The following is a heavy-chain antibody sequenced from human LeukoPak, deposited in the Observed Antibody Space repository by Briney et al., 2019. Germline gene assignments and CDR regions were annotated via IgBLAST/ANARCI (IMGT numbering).Heavy chain of an antibody. D-gene: IGHD5-18*01. V-gene: IGHV3-74*01. J-gene: IGHJ4*02. CDR1: GFTFSSYW. CDR3: ARDGPTAMVYFDY. CDR2: INSDGSST. Sequence: GGSLRLSCAASGFTFSSYWMHWVRQAPGKGLVWVSRINSDGSSTSYADSVKGRFTISRDNAKNTPYLQMNSLRAEDTAVYYCARDGPTAMVYFDYWGQGTLVTVSS.